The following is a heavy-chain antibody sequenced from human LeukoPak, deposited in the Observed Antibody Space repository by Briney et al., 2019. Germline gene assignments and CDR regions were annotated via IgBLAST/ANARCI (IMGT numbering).Heavy chain of an antibody. Sequence: ASVKVSCKASGYTFTDYYIHWVRQAPGQGLEWMGWINPNSGGTNYAQKFQGRVTMTRDTSISTAYMELSRLRSDDTAVYYCARVEEVRYYFDYWGQGTLVTVSS. J-gene: IGHJ4*02. D-gene: IGHD2/OR15-2a*01. CDR2: INPNSGGT. CDR1: GYTFTDYY. CDR3: ARVEEVRYYFDY. V-gene: IGHV1-2*02.